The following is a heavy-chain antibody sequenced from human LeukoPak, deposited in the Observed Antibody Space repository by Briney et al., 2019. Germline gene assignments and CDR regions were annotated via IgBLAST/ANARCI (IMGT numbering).Heavy chain of an antibody. V-gene: IGHV3-66*01. CDR3: ALGLVTDY. Sequence: GRPLRLPCAASGFTVSSNSMSWVRQTPGKGLEWVSVIYRGGNTYYAESVKCRFTISRDNAKNTLYLQMNSLRVEDRAVYYCALGLVTDYWGQGTLVTVSS. D-gene: IGHD3-9*01. CDR2: IYRGGNT. J-gene: IGHJ4*02. CDR1: GFTVSSNS.